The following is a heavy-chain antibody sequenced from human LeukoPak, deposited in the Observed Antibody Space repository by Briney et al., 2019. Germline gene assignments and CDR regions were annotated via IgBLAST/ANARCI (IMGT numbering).Heavy chain of an antibody. CDR2: IIPILGIA. CDR1: GGTFSSYT. J-gene: IGHJ6*02. D-gene: IGHD4-11*01. CDR3: ARSPTSLRYYGMDV. Sequence: ASVKVSCEASGGTFSSYTISWVRQAPGQGLEWMGRIIPILGIANYAQKFQGRVTITADKSTSTAYMELSSLRSEDTAVYYCARSPTSLRYYGMDVWGQGTTVTVSS. V-gene: IGHV1-69*02.